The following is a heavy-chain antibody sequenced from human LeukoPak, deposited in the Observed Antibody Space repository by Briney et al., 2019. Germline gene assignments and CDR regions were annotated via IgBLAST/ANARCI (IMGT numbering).Heavy chain of an antibody. V-gene: IGHV4-39*07. CDR1: GGSISSSSYY. Sequence: SETLSLTCTVSGGSISSSSYYWGWIRQPPGKGLEWIGSIYYSGSTYYNPSLKSRVTISVDTSKNQFSLKLSSVTAADTAVYYCARDAGGVVAYWGQGTLVTVSS. J-gene: IGHJ4*02. D-gene: IGHD2-15*01. CDR2: IYYSGST. CDR3: ARDAGGVVAY.